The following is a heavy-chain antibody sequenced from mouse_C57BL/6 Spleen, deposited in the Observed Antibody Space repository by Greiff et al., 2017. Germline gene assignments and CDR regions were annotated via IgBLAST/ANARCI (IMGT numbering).Heavy chain of an antibody. CDR3: ARYPLYGTTVVATEYYAMDY. CDR2: IGPGSGST. CDR1: GYTFTDYY. V-gene: IGHV1-77*01. J-gene: IGHJ4*01. D-gene: IGHD1-1*01. Sequence: QVHVKQSGAELVKPGASVKISCKASGYTFTDYYINWVKQRPGQGLEWIGKIGPGSGSTYYNEKFKGKATLTADKSSSTAYMQLSSLTSEDSAVYFCARYPLYGTTVVATEYYAMDYWGQGTSVTVSS.